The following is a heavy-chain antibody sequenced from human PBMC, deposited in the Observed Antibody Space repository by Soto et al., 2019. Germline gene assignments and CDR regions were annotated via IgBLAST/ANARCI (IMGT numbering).Heavy chain of an antibody. D-gene: IGHD1-1*01. V-gene: IGHV3-30-3*01. CDR2: ISYDGSNK. J-gene: IGHJ4*02. CDR1: GFTFSSYA. CDR3: ARDVESYYFDY. Sequence: GGSLRLSCAASGFTFSSYAMHWVRQAPGKGLEWVAVISYDGSNKYYADSVKGRFTISRDNSKNTLYLQMNSLRAEDTAVYYCARDVESYYFDYWGQGTLVTVSS.